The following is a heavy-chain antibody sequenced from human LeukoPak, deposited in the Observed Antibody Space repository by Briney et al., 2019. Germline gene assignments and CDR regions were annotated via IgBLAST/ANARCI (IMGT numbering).Heavy chain of an antibody. Sequence: GAAVKVSCKASGYTFTSYGISWVRPAPGQGLEWMGWISAYNGNTNYAQKLQGRVTMTTHTSTSTAYMELRSLRSDDTAVYYCARDTDYYGSGSYRAFDCWGQGTLVTVSS. D-gene: IGHD3-10*01. J-gene: IGHJ4*02. V-gene: IGHV1-18*01. CDR2: ISAYNGNT. CDR3: ARDTDYYGSGSYRAFDC. CDR1: GYTFTSYG.